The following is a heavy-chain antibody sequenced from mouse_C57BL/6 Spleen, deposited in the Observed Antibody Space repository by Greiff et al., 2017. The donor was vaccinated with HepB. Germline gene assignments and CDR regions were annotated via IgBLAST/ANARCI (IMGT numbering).Heavy chain of an antibody. CDR2: ISDGGSYT. Sequence: EVQGVESGGGLVKPGGSLKLSCAASGFTFSSYAMSWVRQTPEKRLEWVATISDGGSYTYYPDNVKGRFTISRDNAKNNLYLQMSHLKSEDTAMYYCARDGYYGSSYVSYWYFDVWGTGTTVTVSS. J-gene: IGHJ1*03. CDR3: ARDGYYGSSYVSYWYFDV. D-gene: IGHD1-1*01. CDR1: GFTFSSYA. V-gene: IGHV5-4*01.